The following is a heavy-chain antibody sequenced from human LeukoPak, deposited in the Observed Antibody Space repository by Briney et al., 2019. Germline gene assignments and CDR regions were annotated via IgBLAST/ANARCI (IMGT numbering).Heavy chain of an antibody. CDR3: ARDRAGDYVWGSYRNFDY. V-gene: IGHV1-18*01. D-gene: IGHD3-16*02. Sequence: ASVXXSCEASGYTFTSYGISWVRQAPGQGLEWMGWISXYSGNTNYAQKLQGRVTMTTDTSKRTAYTEMRSLRSDDTAVYYCARDRAGDYVWGSYRNFDYWGQGTLVTVSS. CDR2: ISXYSGNT. CDR1: GYTFTSYG. J-gene: IGHJ4*02.